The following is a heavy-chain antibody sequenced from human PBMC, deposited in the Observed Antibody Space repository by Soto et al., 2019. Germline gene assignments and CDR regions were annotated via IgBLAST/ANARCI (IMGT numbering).Heavy chain of an antibody. V-gene: IGHV3-23*01. J-gene: IGHJ4*02. CDR1: GFTFSNYA. CDR2: ISSRGDNT. CDR3: ANSFSPSGTNWLSHFDY. Sequence: EVQLSESGGGLLQPGGSLRLSRAASGFTFSNYAMSWVRQAPGKGLEWVSAISSRGDNTYYADSVKGRFTTSRDNSKNTLYMQMTSLRAEDTAVYYCANSFSPSGTNWLSHFDYWGQGTLVTVSS. D-gene: IGHD2-2*01.